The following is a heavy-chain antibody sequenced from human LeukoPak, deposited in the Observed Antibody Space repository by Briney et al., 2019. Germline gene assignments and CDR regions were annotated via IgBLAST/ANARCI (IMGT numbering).Heavy chain of an antibody. CDR3: ARVGSGNTYGCADY. D-gene: IGHD5-18*01. CDR1: GLTVSSNY. J-gene: IGHJ4*02. Sequence: GGSLRLSCAAAGLTVSSNYMTWVRQVPGEGLEWVSVFYNGINTYYADSVKGRFTTSRDNSKNTLYLQMNSLRVEDTAVYFCARVGSGNTYGCADYWGQGTLVTVSS. V-gene: IGHV3-66*01. CDR2: FYNGINT.